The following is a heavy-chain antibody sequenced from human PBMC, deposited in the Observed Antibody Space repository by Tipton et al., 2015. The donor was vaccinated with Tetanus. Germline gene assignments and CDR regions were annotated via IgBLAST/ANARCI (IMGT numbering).Heavy chain of an antibody. CDR1: GGSFSNYF. D-gene: IGHD3-16*01. CDR3: ARDHGMTWGGMGYYYGMDV. V-gene: IGHV4-34*09. CDR2: ISPSGNT. J-gene: IGHJ6*02. Sequence: TLSLTCAVYGGSFSNYFWRWIRQPPGKGLEWIGEISPSGNTSYNPSLKSRVTISADTSRNQFSLRLSTVTAADTAVYYCARDHGMTWGGMGYYYGMDVWGQGTTVTVSS.